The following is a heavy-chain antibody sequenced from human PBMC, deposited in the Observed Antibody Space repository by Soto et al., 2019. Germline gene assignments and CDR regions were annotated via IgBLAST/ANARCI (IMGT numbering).Heavy chain of an antibody. J-gene: IGHJ4*02. CDR3: ASRLRLGELSS. CDR1: GGSISSGGYS. D-gene: IGHD3-16*02. CDR2: IYHSGST. Sequence: QLQLQESGSGLVKPSLTLSLTCAVSGGSISSGGYSWSWIRQRPGKGLEWIGYIYHSGSTYYNPSNKSRVTISVYRSKNQFSQKLSSVTAADTAVYYCASRLRLGELSSWGQGTLVTVS. V-gene: IGHV4-30-2*01.